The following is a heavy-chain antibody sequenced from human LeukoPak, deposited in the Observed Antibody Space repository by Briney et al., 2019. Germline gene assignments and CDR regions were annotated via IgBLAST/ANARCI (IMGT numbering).Heavy chain of an antibody. CDR2: TIPIFGAK. CDR3: ASYSNWGDFDS. CDR1: GGTFSTFG. D-gene: IGHD7-27*01. Sequence: SVKVSCKASGGTFSTFGITWVRQAPGQGLKWMGGTIPIFGAKHYAQKFRGRVTFTADNSTTTTFMELSSLRSEDTALYFCASYSNWGDFDSWGQGTLVTVSS. V-gene: IGHV1-69*06. J-gene: IGHJ4*02.